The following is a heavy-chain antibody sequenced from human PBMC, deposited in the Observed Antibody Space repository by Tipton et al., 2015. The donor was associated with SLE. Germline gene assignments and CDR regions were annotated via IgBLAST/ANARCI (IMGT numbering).Heavy chain of an antibody. D-gene: IGHD3-3*01. CDR1: GFTFSNYS. Sequence: SLRLSCAASGFTFSNYSMNWVRQAPGKGLEWVSSISSSSSYIYYADSLKGRFTISRDNAKNSLYLQMNSLRAEDTAVYYCARAPFNYDFWSDYYYFDYWGQGTLVTVSS. CDR3: ARAPFNYDFWSDYYYFDY. V-gene: IGHV3-21*03. CDR2: ISSSSSYI. J-gene: IGHJ4*02.